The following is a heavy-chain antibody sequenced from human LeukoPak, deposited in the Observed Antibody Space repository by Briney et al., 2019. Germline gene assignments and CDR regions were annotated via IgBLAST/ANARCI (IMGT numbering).Heavy chain of an antibody. CDR1: GGSISIYY. D-gene: IGHD3-22*01. J-gene: IGHJ4*02. V-gene: IGHV4-59*01. CDR2: IYYSGST. Sequence: SETLSLTCTVSGGSISIYYWSCIRQPPGKGLEWIGYIYYSGSTNYNPSIKSRVTISVDTSKNQFSLKLSSVTAADTAVYYCARSPFSSGSKIYFHYWGQGTLVTVSS. CDR3: ARSPFSSGSKIYFHY.